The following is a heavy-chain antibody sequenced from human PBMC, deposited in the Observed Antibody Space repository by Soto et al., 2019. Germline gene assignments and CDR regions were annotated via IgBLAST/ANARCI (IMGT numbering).Heavy chain of an antibody. J-gene: IGHJ5*02. Sequence: SKHLSLTCTVSGGSISTYCWSWIRRSPGKGLEWIGYISYSGGTNYNPSLKSRVTMSVDTSKNQFSLKLSSVTAADTAVYYCARGTGGVWELVKVLWFDPWGQGTPVTVFS. V-gene: IGHV4-59*01. D-gene: IGHD3-10*01. CDR1: GGSISTYC. CDR2: ISYSGGT. CDR3: ARGTGGVWELVKVLWFDP.